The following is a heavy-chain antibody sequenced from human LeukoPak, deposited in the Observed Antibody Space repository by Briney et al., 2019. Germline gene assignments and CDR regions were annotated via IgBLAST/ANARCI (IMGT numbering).Heavy chain of an antibody. CDR2: IRSKTYGETT. V-gene: IGHV3-49*04. CDR1: GFTFSDYY. CDR3: SRADYYGSGSPISLDV. J-gene: IGHJ6*04. Sequence: PGRSLRLXCAGSGFTFSDYYMSWVRQAPGKGLEWVGFIRSKTYGETTEYAASVKGRFTISRDDSKSIAYLQMNSLKTEDTAVYYCSRADYYGSGSPISLDVWGKGTTVTVSS. D-gene: IGHD3-10*01.